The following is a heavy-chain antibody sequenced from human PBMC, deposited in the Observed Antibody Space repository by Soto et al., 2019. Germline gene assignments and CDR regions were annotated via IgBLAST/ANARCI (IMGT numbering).Heavy chain of an antibody. V-gene: IGHV3-30*18. CDR2: ISSDGKNR. J-gene: IGHJ4*02. Sequence: QVQLVESGGGVVQPGKSLRLSCAASGFIFSNYGMHWVRQAPGKGLEWVALISSDGKNRNYADSVKGRFTIYRDNPKNTLYLEMNSLRPEDTAFYYCAKRGGVVGGSEHPFFEYWGQGALVTVSS. D-gene: IGHD2-15*01. CDR1: GFIFSNYG. CDR3: AKRGGVVGGSEHPFFEY.